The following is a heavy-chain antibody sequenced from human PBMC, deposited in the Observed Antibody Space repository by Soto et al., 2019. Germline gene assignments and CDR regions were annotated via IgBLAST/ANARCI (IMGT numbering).Heavy chain of an antibody. CDR1: GGSISSYY. V-gene: IGHV4-59*01. CDR2: IYYSGST. J-gene: IGHJ5*02. CDR3: ARAVSYPAGGFDP. D-gene: IGHD5-18*01. Sequence: PSETLSLTCTVSGGSISSYYWSWIRQPPGKGLEWIGYIYYSGSTNYNPSLKSRVTISVDTSKNQFSLKLSSVTAADTAVYYCARAVSYPAGGFDPWGQGTLVTVSS.